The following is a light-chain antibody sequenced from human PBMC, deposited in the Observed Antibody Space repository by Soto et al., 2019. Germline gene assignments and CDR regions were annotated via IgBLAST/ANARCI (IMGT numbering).Light chain of an antibody. J-gene: IGLJ1*01. CDR2: EVN. CDR3: SSYAGSNYV. V-gene: IGLV2-8*01. Sequence: QSVLTPPPSPSGAPGQSVTISCPGNSIDVGGYIYVSWYQQHPGKVPKLMIYEVNKRPSGVPDRFSGSRSGNTASLTVSGLQTEDEADYYCSSYAGSNYVFGTGTKVTVL. CDR1: SIDVGGYIY.